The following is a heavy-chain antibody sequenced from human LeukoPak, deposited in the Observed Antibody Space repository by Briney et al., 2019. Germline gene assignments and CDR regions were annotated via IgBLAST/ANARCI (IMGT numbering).Heavy chain of an antibody. Sequence: PGGSLRLSCAASGFTVSSNYMSWVRQASGKGLEWVSVIYSGGSTYYGDSVKGRFTISRDNSKNTLYLQMNSLRAEDTAVYYCARDHYDFWSGYSGVNWFDPWGQGTLVTVSS. CDR3: ARDHYDFWSGYSGVNWFDP. D-gene: IGHD3-3*01. J-gene: IGHJ5*02. CDR1: GFTVSSNY. V-gene: IGHV3-66*02. CDR2: IYSGGST.